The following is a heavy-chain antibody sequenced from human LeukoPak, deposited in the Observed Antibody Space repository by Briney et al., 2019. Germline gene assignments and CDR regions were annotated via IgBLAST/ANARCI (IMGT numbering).Heavy chain of an antibody. CDR2: IYYNGYT. J-gene: IGHJ4*02. V-gene: IGHV4-59*08. CDR3: ARHRRNLNGDRFREGEPNFDY. Sequence: SETLSLTCNVSGDSVSSVYWSWIRQPPGKGLEWIGYIYYNGYTDYNPSLKSRVTISVDTSKNQLSLHMSSVTASDSAIYYCARHRRNLNGDRFREGEPNFDYWGQGTLVTVSS. CDR1: GDSVSSVY. D-gene: IGHD5-24*01.